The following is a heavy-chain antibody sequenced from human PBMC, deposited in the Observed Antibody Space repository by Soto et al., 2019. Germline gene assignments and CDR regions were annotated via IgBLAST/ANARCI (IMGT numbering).Heavy chain of an antibody. CDR3: ARGRGSGYYALDY. V-gene: IGHV4-38-2*01. D-gene: IGHD3-22*01. CDR1: GYSISSGYY. CDR2: IYHSGST. J-gene: IGHJ4*02. Sequence: TSETLSLTCAVSGYSISSGYYWGWIRQPPGKGLEWIGSIYHSGSTYYNPSLKSRVTISVDTSKNQFSLKLSSVTAADTAVYYCARGRGSGYYALDYWGQGTLVTLFS.